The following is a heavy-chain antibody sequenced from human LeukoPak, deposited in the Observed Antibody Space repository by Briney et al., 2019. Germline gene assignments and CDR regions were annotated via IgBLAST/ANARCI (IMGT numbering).Heavy chain of an antibody. D-gene: IGHD4-23*01. J-gene: IGHJ5*02. V-gene: IGHV4-4*02. Sequence: PSGTLSLTCAVSGGSISSNNWWGWVRQPPGKGLEWVGEIYHSGSTYYNPSLKSRVTISVDRSKNQFSLKLSSVTAADTAVYYCAREGGYGGNSGYNWFDPWGQGTLVTVSS. CDR1: GGSISSNNW. CDR3: AREGGYGGNSGYNWFDP. CDR2: IYHSGST.